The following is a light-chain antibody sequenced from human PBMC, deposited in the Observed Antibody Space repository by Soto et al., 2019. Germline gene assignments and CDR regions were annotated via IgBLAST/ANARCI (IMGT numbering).Light chain of an antibody. CDR2: GNN. J-gene: IGLJ1*01. CDR1: SSNIGSNT. V-gene: IGLV1-44*01. Sequence: QSVLTQPPSASGTPGQRVTISCSGSSSNIGSNTVNWYQQFPGTAPKLLIYGNNQRPSGVPDRFSGSKSGTSASLAISGLQYEDEADYYCAAWDDSLIGSVFGTGTKVTVL. CDR3: AAWDDSLIGSV.